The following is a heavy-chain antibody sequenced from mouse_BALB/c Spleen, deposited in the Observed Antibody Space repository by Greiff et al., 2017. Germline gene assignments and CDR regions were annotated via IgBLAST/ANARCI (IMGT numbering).Heavy chain of an antibody. Sequence: VQLQQSGPELVKPGASVKMSCKASGYTFTSYVMHWVKQKPGQGLEWIGYINPYNDGTKYNEKFKGKATLTSDKSSSTAYMELSSLTSEDSAVYYCARWTLYGNYYAMDYWGQGTSVTVSS. D-gene: IGHD2-1*01. CDR1: GYTFTSYV. CDR2: INPYNDGT. CDR3: ARWTLYGNYYAMDY. J-gene: IGHJ4*01. V-gene: IGHV1-14*01.